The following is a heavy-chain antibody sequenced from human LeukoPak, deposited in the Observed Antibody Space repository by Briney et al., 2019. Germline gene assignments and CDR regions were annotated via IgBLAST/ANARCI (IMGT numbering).Heavy chain of an antibody. V-gene: IGHV3-23*01. CDR2: ISGSGGST. J-gene: IGHJ4*02. CDR3: AKDTSELLVVEGVDY. Sequence: GGSLRLSCEASGFTFSCYAMRWVSQAPGKGLDRDSAISGSGGSTYYADSVKGRFTISRDNYMNTLYLQMNSLRADDTAVYFFAKDTSELLVVEGVDYWGQGTLVTVSS. CDR1: GFTFSCYA. D-gene: IGHD1-26*01.